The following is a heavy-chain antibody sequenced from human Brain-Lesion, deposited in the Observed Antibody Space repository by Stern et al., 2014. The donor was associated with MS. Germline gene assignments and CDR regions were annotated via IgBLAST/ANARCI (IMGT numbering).Heavy chain of an antibody. V-gene: IGHV4-39*01. Sequence: QLQLQESGPGLVKPSETLSLMCTVSGGSISSNSQYWGWIRQPPGKGLEWIGTIFYSGSTYYNPFLQSRVTISVDTSKNKFSLKRSFVTAADTAVYYCARNLRSSGWFRGGSFDYWGQGALVTVSS. D-gene: IGHD6-19*01. J-gene: IGHJ4*02. CDR1: GGSISSNSQY. CDR2: IFYSGST. CDR3: ARNLRSSGWFRGGSFDY.